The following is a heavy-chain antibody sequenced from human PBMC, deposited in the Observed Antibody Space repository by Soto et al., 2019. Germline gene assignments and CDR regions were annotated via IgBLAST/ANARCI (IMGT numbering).Heavy chain of an antibody. V-gene: IGHV5-51*01. CDR2: IYPGDSDT. CDR3: ARPLFGDYVWGSYRGYDAFDI. CDR1: GYSFTSYW. D-gene: IGHD3-16*02. J-gene: IGHJ3*02. Sequence: GESLKISCKGSGYSFTSYWIGWVRQMPGKGLEWMGIIYPGDSDTRYSPSFQGQVTISTDKSITTAYLPWSSLKASVTAMYYCARPLFGDYVWGSYRGYDAFDIWGQGTMVTVSS.